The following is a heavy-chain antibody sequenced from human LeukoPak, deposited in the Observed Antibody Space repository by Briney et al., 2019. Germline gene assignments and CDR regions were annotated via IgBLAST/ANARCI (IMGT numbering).Heavy chain of an antibody. V-gene: IGHV4-59*01. D-gene: IGHD5-12*01. Sequence: ASETLSLTCTVSGGSISSYYWSWIRQPPGKGLEWIGYIYYSGSTNYNPSLKSRVTMSVDTSKNQFSLKLSSVTAADTAVYYCARGDSGYDTYYFDYWGQGTLVTVSS. CDR2: IYYSGST. CDR3: ARGDSGYDTYYFDY. J-gene: IGHJ4*02. CDR1: GGSISSYY.